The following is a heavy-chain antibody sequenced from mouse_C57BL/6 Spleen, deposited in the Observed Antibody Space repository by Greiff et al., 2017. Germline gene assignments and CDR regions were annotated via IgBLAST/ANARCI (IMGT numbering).Heavy chain of an antibody. CDR2: ILPGSGST. D-gene: IGHD2-4*01. CDR3: ARYGENYDYEGRFAY. J-gene: IGHJ3*01. Sequence: QVQLQQSGAELMKPGASVKLSCKATGYNFTGYWIEWVKQRPGHGLEWIGEILPGSGSTYYNEKFKGKATFTADTSSNTAYMQLSSLTTEDSAIYYCARYGENYDYEGRFAYWGQGTLVTVSA. V-gene: IGHV1-9*01. CDR1: GYNFTGYW.